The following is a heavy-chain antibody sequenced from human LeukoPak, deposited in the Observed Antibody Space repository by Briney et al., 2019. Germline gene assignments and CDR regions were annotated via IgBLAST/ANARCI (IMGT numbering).Heavy chain of an antibody. CDR3: ARGGGSSGYPDS. J-gene: IGHJ4*02. V-gene: IGHV1-2*02. D-gene: IGHD3-22*01. CDR1: GGTFSSYA. Sequence: GASVKVSCKASGGTFSSYAISWVRQAPGQGLEWMGWINPKTGVTDYAQKFQGRVTVTRNKSISTVYMDLYSLRSDDTAVYYCARGGGSSGYPDSWGQGTLVTVSS. CDR2: INPKTGVT.